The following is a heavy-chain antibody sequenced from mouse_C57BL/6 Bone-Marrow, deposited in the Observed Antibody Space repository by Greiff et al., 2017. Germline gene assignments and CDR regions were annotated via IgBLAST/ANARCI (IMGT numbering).Heavy chain of an antibody. J-gene: IGHJ1*03. D-gene: IGHD1-1*02. CDR2: ISYNGSN. V-gene: IGHV3-6*01. Sequence: EVKLVESGPGLVKPSQSLSLTCSVTGYSITSGYYWNWIRQFPGNKLEWMGYISYNGSNNYNPSLKNRISFTLETSKNQFFLKLNSVTTEDTAAYYCARGIWGVWYFDVWGTGTTVTVSS. CDR1: GYSITSGYY. CDR3: ARGIWGVWYFDV.